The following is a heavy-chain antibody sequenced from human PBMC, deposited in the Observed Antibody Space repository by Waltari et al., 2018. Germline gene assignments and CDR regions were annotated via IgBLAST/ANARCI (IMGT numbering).Heavy chain of an antibody. J-gene: IGHJ4*02. CDR1: GYTFTDYY. CDR2: VDPEDGET. D-gene: IGHD2-15*01. V-gene: IGHV1-69-2*01. Sequence: EVQLVQSGAEVKKPGATVKISCKASGYTFTDYYIHWVQQAPGKGLEWMGRVDPEDGETIYAEKFLGRVTITADSSTGTAYMELSSLRSEDTAVFYCATLGGYCSGGSCATIWGQGTLVTVSS. CDR3: ATLGGYCSGGSCATI.